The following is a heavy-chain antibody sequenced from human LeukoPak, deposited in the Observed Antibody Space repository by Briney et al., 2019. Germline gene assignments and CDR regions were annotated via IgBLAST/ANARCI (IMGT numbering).Heavy chain of an antibody. CDR2: IYPDDSDT. J-gene: IGHJ4*02. CDR3: ARRSYYDSGGYYFDF. V-gene: IGHV5-51*01. Sequence: GESLKISCKCSGHLFTNYWIAWARPMPGKGLEWMGIIYPDDSDTRYSPSCQGQVTMSADKSISTADLQWSSLKGSDTAMYYCARRSYYDSGGYYFDFWGQGTLVTVSP. CDR1: GHLFTNYW. D-gene: IGHD3-22*01.